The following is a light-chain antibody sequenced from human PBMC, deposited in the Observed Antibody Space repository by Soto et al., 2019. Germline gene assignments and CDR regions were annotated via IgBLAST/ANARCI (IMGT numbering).Light chain of an antibody. J-gene: IGKJ4*01. CDR3: QQSLSNPRT. CDR1: QKINNF. Sequence: DIQMTQSPSSVSASLGDRINVTCRASQKINNFLNWYQQKPGKAPKLLIFLASTLETGVPARFGGSGSGTDFTFTIINLQPEDSATYYCQQSLSNPRTFGGGTRVDIQ. CDR2: LAS. V-gene: IGKV1-39*01.